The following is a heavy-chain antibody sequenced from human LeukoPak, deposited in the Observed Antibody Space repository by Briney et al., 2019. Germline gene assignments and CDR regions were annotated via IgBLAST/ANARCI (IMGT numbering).Heavy chain of an antibody. J-gene: IGHJ6*04. Sequence: SETLSLTCAVYGGSFSGYYWSWIRQPPGKGLEWIGEINHSGSNNYNPSLKSRVTISVDTSKNQFSLKLSSVTAADTAVYYCARERISAGVRGVIHGMDVWGKGTTVTVSS. CDR2: INHSGSN. CDR1: GGSFSGYY. D-gene: IGHD3-10*01. CDR3: ARERISAGVRGVIHGMDV. V-gene: IGHV4-34*01.